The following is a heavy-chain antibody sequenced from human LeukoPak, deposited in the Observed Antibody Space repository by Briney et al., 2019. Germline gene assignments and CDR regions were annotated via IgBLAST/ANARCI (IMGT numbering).Heavy chain of an antibody. Sequence: PSETLSLTCTVSGGSISSGTYYWGWIRQPPGKGLEWIGSISYSGRTYYNPSLKSRVTISVDTSKNQFSLRLTSVTAADTAVYYCARHVSDRSSWYPFDYWGQGTLVTVSS. V-gene: IGHV4-39*01. CDR3: ARHVSDRSSWYPFDY. J-gene: IGHJ4*02. CDR2: ISYSGRT. CDR1: GGSISSGTYY. D-gene: IGHD6-13*01.